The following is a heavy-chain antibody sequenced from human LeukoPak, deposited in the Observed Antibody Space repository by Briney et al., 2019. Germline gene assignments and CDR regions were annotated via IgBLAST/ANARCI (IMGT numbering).Heavy chain of an antibody. V-gene: IGHV4-31*03. CDR1: GGSISSGDYF. CDR3: ARLISAYYADY. Sequence: SETLSLTCTVSGGSISSGDYFRSWIRQHPGKGLEWIGYIYDSGSTYYNPSLKSRVAISVDRSKNQFTLKLSSVTAADTAVYYCARLISAYYADYWGQGALVTVSS. CDR2: IYDSGST. D-gene: IGHD1-26*01. J-gene: IGHJ4*02.